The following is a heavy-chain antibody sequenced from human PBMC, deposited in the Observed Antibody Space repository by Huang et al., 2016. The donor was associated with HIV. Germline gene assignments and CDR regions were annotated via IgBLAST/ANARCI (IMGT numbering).Heavy chain of an antibody. Sequence: EVQLVQSGAEVKKPGESLKISCKGSGYRFRSNWIGWVRQMPGKGLEWMAIIYPGDSDTRYSPSFQGQVNISADKSINTAYLQWSSLKASDTAMYYCARLIGSPSFYYGLDVWGQGTTVTVSS. V-gene: IGHV5-51*01. D-gene: IGHD3-10*01. CDR1: GYRFRSNW. CDR3: ARLIGSPSFYYGLDV. J-gene: IGHJ6*02. CDR2: IYPGDSDT.